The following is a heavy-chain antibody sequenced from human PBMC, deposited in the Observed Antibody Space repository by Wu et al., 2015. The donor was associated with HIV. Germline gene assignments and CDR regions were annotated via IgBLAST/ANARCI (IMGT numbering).Heavy chain of an antibody. D-gene: IGHD6-13*01. Sequence: QVQLVQSGAEVKKPGASVKVSCKASGYTFTSYYMHWVRQAPGQGLEWMGIINPSGGSTSYAQKFQGRVTMTRDTSTSTVYMELSSLRSEDTAVYYCARGSSTSSSWYGSPFDPWGQGTLVTVSS. J-gene: IGHJ5*02. V-gene: IGHV1-46*01. CDR1: GYTFTSYY. CDR2: INPSGGST. CDR3: ARGSSTSSSWYGSPFDP.